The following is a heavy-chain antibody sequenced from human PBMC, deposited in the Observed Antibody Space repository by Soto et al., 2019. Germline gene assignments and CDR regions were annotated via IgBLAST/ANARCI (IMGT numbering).Heavy chain of an antibody. Sequence: QVQLVQSGAEVKKPGSSVKVSCKASGGTFNTYTISWVRQVPGKGLEWMGGIMPLYAKPTYAQPFLGRLTIAANEHTSTVYMELSSLRSEDTALYYCASLNNWSSGDGRIDVWGRGTAVSVSS. D-gene: IGHD1-26*01. J-gene: IGHJ6*02. CDR2: IMPLYAKP. V-gene: IGHV1-69*01. CDR1: GGTFNTYT. CDR3: ASLNNWSSGDGRIDV.